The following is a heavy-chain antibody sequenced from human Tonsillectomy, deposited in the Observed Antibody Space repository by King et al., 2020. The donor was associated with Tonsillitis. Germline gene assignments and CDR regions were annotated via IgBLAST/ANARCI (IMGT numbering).Heavy chain of an antibody. J-gene: IGHJ5*02. CDR2: INSDGSNT. CDR3: TRGLVYYYDTSGCNWFDP. Sequence: VQLVESGGGLVQPGGSLRLSCAASGFTFSSYWMHWVRQAPGKGLVWVSRINSDGSNTTYADSVKGRFTISRDSAKNTLHLQMNSLRAEDTAVYYCTRGLVYYYDTSGCNWFDPWGQGTLVTVSS. D-gene: IGHD3-22*01. V-gene: IGHV3-74*01. CDR1: GFTFSSYW.